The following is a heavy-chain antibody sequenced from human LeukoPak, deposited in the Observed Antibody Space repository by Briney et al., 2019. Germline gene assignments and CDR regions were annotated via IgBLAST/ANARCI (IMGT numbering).Heavy chain of an antibody. CDR3: ASVRTNTYGFAY. V-gene: IGHV3-74*01. CDR2: INSDRSST. Sequence: GGSLRLSCAASGFTFSYYWMHWVRQAPGKGLVWVSHINSDRSSTSYADSVKGRFTISRDNAKNALYLQMNSLRAEDTAVSYCASVRTNTYGFAYWGQGTLVTVSS. D-gene: IGHD5-18*01. CDR1: GFTFSYYW. J-gene: IGHJ4*02.